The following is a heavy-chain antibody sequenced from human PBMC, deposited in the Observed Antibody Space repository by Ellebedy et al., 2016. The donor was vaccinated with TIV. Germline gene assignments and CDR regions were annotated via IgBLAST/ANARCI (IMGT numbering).Heavy chain of an antibody. CDR1: GYTFTSYY. V-gene: IGHV1-46*01. Sequence: ASVKVSCXASGYTFTSYYMHWVRQAPGQGLEWMGIINPSGGSTSYAQKFQGRVTMTRDTSTSTVYMELSSLRSEDTAVYYCAHSGVWGDFDYWGQGTLVTVSS. D-gene: IGHD3-16*01. CDR3: AHSGVWGDFDY. J-gene: IGHJ4*02. CDR2: INPSGGST.